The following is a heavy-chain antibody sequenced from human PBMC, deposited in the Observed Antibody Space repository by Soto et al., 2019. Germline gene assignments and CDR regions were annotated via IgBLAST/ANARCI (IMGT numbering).Heavy chain of an antibody. V-gene: IGHV5-51*01. D-gene: IGHD6-13*01. CDR2: IYPGDSDT. CDR1: GYSFTSYW. CDR3: ARAARVAAAGTGIPLMNYYYYYMDV. Sequence: GESLKISCKGSGYSFTSYWIGWVRQMPGKGLEWMGIIYPGDSDTRYSPSFQGQVTISADKSISTAYLQWSSLKASDTAMYYCARAARVAAAGTGIPLMNYYYYYMDVWGKGTTVTVSS. J-gene: IGHJ6*03.